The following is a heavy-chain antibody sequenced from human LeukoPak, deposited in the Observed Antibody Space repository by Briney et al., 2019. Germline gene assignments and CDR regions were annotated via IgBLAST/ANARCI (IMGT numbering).Heavy chain of an antibody. V-gene: IGHV3-48*01. D-gene: IGHD3-22*01. CDR3: ARVPTKYYDSSGFYGRDFDY. CDR2: ISSSSSTI. CDR1: GFTFSSYS. J-gene: IGHJ4*02. Sequence: PGGSLRLSCAASGFTFSSYSMNWVRQAPGKGLEWVSYISSSSSTIYYADSVKGRFTISRDNAKNSLYLQMNSLRAEDTAVYYCARVPTKYYDSSGFYGRDFDYWGQGTLVTVSS.